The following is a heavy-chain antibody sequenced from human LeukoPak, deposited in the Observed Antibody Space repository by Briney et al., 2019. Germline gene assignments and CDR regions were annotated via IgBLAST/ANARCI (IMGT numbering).Heavy chain of an antibody. CDR3: AKSSPYCANGVCHFDY. J-gene: IGHJ4*02. CDR2: IYPGDSDT. Sequence: GESLKISCKGSGYSFTSYWIAWVRQVSGKGLEWMGIIYPGDSDTRYSPSFQGQVTISVDKSIRTAYLQWSSLKAADTATYYCAKSSPYCANGVCHFDYWGQGTLVTVSS. CDR1: GYSFTSYW. V-gene: IGHV5-51*01. D-gene: IGHD2-8*01.